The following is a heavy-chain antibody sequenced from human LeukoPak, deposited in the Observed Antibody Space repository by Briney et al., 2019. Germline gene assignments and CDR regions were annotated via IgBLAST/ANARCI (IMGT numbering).Heavy chain of an antibody. D-gene: IGHD3-10*01. V-gene: IGHV4-34*01. Sequence: PSETLSLTCAVYGGSFSGYYGSWIRQPPGKGLEWIGEINHSGSTNYNPSLKSRVTISVDTSKNQFSLKLSSVTAADTAVYYCARERFYDSGSSWGQGTLVTVSS. J-gene: IGHJ5*02. CDR1: GGSFSGYY. CDR3: ARERFYDSGSS. CDR2: INHSGST.